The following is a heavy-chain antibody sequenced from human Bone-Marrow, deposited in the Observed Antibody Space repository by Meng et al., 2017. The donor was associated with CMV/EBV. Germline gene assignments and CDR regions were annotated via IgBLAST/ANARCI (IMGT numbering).Heavy chain of an antibody. V-gene: IGHV1-2*02. D-gene: IGHD6-6*01. CDR3: ARDERGSSPEFDY. CDR2: INPNSGGT. CDR1: GYTFTGYY. Sequence: ASVKVSCKASGYTFTGYYMHWVRQAPGQGLEWMGWINPNSGGTNYAQKFQGRVTMTRDTSISTAYKELSRLRSDDTAVYYCARDERGSSPEFDYWGQGTLVTVSS. J-gene: IGHJ4*02.